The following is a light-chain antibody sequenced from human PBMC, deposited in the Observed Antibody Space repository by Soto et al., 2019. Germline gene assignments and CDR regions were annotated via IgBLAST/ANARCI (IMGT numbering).Light chain of an antibody. CDR1: QSISSY. CDR2: AAS. J-gene: IGKJ4*01. CDR3: QQSYSTPLA. V-gene: IGKV1-39*01. Sequence: DIQMTQSPSSLSASVGDRVTITCRASQSISSYLNWYQQKPGKAPKLLIYAASSLQSGVPSRFSGSGSGTDFTLTISSLQPEDFATYYCQQSYSTPLAFGAVTTV.